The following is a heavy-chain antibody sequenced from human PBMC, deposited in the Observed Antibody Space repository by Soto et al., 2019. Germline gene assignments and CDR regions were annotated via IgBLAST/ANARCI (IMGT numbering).Heavy chain of an antibody. CDR1: GFTFSSYA. D-gene: IGHD1-26*01. CDR2: ISYDGSNK. CDR3: AREESGSYWRGWFDP. V-gene: IGHV3-30-3*01. J-gene: IGHJ5*02. Sequence: QVQLVESGGGVVQPGRSLRLSCAASGFTFSSYAMHWVRQAPGKRLEWVADISYDGSNKYYADSVKGRFTISRDNSKNTLYLQMNSLRAEDTAVYYCAREESGSYWRGWFDPWGQGTLFTVSS.